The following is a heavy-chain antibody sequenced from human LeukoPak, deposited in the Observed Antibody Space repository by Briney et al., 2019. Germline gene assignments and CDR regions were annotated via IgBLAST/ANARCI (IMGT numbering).Heavy chain of an antibody. CDR1: NGSISSSSYY. D-gene: IGHD3-16*01. Sequence: SETLSLTCTVSNGSISSSSYYWGWIRQPPGKGLEWIGTIFYSGTTDHNPSLKSRVTISVDTSKNQFSLKLSSMTAADTAVFYCARQAMTRGINLYFDYWGQGTLVTVSS. J-gene: IGHJ4*02. CDR2: IFYSGTT. V-gene: IGHV4-39*01. CDR3: ARQAMTRGINLYFDY.